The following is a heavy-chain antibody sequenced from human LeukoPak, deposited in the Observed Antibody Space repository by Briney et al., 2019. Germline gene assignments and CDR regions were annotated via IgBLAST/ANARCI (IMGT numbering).Heavy chain of an antibody. V-gene: IGHV3-74*01. D-gene: IGHD3-22*01. CDR1: GFTFSRYW. CDR3: ARAPSEVGGYYPEYFRH. CDR2: IKSDGKT. J-gene: IGHJ1*01. Sequence: GGSLRLSCEASGFTFSRYWMHWVRQAPGKGLVWVSRIKSDGKTNYADSVKSRFTISRDNAKNTVSLQMDSLRAEDTGVYYCARAPSEVGGYYPEYFRHWGQGTLVTVSS.